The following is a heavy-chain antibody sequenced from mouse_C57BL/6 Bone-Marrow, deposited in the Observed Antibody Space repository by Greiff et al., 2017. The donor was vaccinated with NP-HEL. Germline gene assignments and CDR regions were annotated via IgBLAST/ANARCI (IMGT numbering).Heavy chain of an antibody. V-gene: IGHV1-42*01. CDR1: GYSFTGYY. CDR2: INPSTGGT. Sequence: VQLQQSGPELVKPGASVQISCKASGYSFTGYYMNWVKQSPEKSLEWIGEINPSTGGTTYNQKFKAKATLTVDKSSSTASMQLKSLTSEDAAVYYCARRGVITTDYCGQGTTLSVSS. J-gene: IGHJ2*01. CDR3: ARRGVITTDY. D-gene: IGHD1-1*01.